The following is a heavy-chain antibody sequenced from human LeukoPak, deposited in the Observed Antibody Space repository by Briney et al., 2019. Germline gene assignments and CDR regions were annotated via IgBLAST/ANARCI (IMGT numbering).Heavy chain of an antibody. CDR1: GYTFTGYY. CDR3: ARGPSCSGGSCYSFLYYYYGMDV. Sequence: ASVKVSCKASGYTFTGYYMHWVRQAPGQGLEWMGWINPNSGGTNYAQKFQGRVTMTRDTTISTAYMELSRLRSDDTAVYYCARGPSCSGGSCYSFLYYYYGMDVWGQGTKVTVSS. CDR2: INPNSGGT. D-gene: IGHD2-15*01. J-gene: IGHJ6*02. V-gene: IGHV1-2*02.